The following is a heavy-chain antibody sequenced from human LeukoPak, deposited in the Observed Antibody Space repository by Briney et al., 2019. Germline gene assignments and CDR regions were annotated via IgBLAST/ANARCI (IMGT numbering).Heavy chain of an antibody. J-gene: IGHJ4*02. CDR1: GFTFSNYW. CDR3: ARDCSSTNCYGNY. CDR2: IKQDGNEI. Sequence: PGGSLRLSCAASGFTFSNYWMSWVRQAPGKGLEWVAIIKQDGNEIYYVDSMKGRFTISRDNAKSSLYLQMNSLRAEDTAVYYCARDCSSTNCYGNYWGQGTLVTVSS. D-gene: IGHD2-2*01. V-gene: IGHV3-7*01.